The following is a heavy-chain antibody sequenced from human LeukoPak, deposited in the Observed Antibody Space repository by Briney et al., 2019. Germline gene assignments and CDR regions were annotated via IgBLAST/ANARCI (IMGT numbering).Heavy chain of an antibody. Sequence: PGGSRRLSCAAAGFTFSSYAMSCVRQPPGKGLEWVSAISGSGGSTYYADSVKGRFTISRDNSKNTLYLQMNSLRAEDTAVYYCANYPTDDYWGQGTLVTVSS. CDR3: ANYPTDDY. CDR2: ISGSGGST. CDR1: GFTFSSYA. V-gene: IGHV3-23*01. J-gene: IGHJ4*02.